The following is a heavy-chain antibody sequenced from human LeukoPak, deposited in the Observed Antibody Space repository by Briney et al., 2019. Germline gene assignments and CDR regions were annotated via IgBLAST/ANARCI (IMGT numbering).Heavy chain of an antibody. CDR2: IRYDGSNK. J-gene: IGHJ4*02. D-gene: IGHD6-13*01. CDR1: GFTFSSYG. Sequence: GGSLRLSCAASGFTFSSYGMHWVRQAPGKGLEWVAFIRYDGSNKYYADSVKGRFTISRDNSKNTLYLQMNSLRAEDTAVYYCARVAGGLSSWYNYWGQGTLVTVSS. V-gene: IGHV3-30*02. CDR3: ARVAGGLSSWYNY.